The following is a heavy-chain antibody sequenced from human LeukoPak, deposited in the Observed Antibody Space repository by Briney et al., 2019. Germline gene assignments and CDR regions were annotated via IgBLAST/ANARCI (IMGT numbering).Heavy chain of an antibody. D-gene: IGHD2-8*01. J-gene: IGHJ2*01. CDR3: ARQWPYWYFDL. Sequence: SETLSLTCSVSGASISSGSNYWGWIRQPPGKTLEWIGSIYSSGSTYYTPSLKSPVIIIIDTTNNHFSLTLSSVTAADTTVYYCARQWPYWYFDLWGRGTLVTVSS. V-gene: IGHV4-39*07. CDR2: IYSSGST. CDR1: GASISSGSNY.